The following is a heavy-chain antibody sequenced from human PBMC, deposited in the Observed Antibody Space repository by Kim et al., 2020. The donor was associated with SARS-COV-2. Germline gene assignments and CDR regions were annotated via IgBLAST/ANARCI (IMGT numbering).Heavy chain of an antibody. Sequence: ASVKVSCKASGYTFTSYGISWVRQAPGQGLEWMGWISAYNGNTNYAQKLQGRVTMTTDTSTSTAYMELRSLRSDDTAVYYCASATYGSGSYHHYYYYGMDVWGQGTTGTVSS. D-gene: IGHD3-10*01. J-gene: IGHJ6*02. CDR2: ISAYNGNT. V-gene: IGHV1-18*04. CDR1: GYTFTSYG. CDR3: ASATYGSGSYHHYYYYGMDV.